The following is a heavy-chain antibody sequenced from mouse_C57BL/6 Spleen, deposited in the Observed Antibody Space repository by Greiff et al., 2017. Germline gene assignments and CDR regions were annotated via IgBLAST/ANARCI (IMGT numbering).Heavy chain of an antibody. D-gene: IGHD2-3*01. J-gene: IGHJ1*03. CDR2: IYPGDGDT. V-gene: IGHV1-82*01. Sequence: VKLQESGPELVKPGASVKISCKASGYAFSSSWMNWVKQRPGKGLEWIGRIYPGDGDTNYNGKFKGTATLTADKSSSTAYMQLSSLTSEDSAVYFCARSRYDGYPYWYFDVWGTGTTVTVSS. CDR3: ARSRYDGYPYWYFDV. CDR1: GYAFSSSW.